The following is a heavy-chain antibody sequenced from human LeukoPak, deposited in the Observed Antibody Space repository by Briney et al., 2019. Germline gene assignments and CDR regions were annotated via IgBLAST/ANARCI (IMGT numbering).Heavy chain of an antibody. CDR2: ISYDGSNK. V-gene: IGHV3-30*03. CDR3: ARDALLWFGEFD. Sequence: PGGSLRLSCAASGFTFSSYGMHWVRQAPGKGLEWVAVISYDGSNKYYADSVKGRFTISRDNSKNTLYLQMNSLRAEDTAVYYCARDALLWFGEFDWGQGTLVTVSS. CDR1: GFTFSSYG. J-gene: IGHJ4*02. D-gene: IGHD3-10*01.